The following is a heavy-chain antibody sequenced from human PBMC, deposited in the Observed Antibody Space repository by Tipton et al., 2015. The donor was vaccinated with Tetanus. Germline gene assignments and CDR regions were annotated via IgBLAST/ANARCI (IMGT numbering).Heavy chain of an antibody. CDR1: GGTFSSYA. CDR3: ATSITGTTPYYYYGMDV. J-gene: IGHJ6*02. D-gene: IGHD1-7*01. V-gene: IGHV1-69*01. Sequence: QSGAEVKKPGSSVKVSCKASGGTFSSYAISWVRQAPGQGLEWMGGIIPIFGTANYAQKFQGRVTITADESTSTAYMELSSLRSEDTAVYYCATSITGTTPYYYYGMDVWGQGTTVTVSS. CDR2: IIPIFGTA.